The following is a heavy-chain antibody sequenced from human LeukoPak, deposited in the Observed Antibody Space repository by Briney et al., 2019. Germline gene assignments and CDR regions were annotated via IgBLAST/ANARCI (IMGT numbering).Heavy chain of an antibody. D-gene: IGHD3-22*01. CDR2: INPRGGST. CDR1: VYTFISYY. V-gene: IGHV1-46*01. Sequence: GASVKVSCKASVYTFISYYMHWGRQAPGQGLEWMGIINPRGGSTSYAQKFQGRVTMTRDTSTSTVYMELSSLRSEDTAVYYCARDTANYYYDSSGYYFDYWGQGTLVTVSS. CDR3: ARDTANYYYDSSGYYFDY. J-gene: IGHJ4*02.